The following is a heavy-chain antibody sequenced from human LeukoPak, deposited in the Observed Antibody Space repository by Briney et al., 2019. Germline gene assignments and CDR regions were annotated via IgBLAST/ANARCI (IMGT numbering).Heavy chain of an antibody. Sequence: ASVNVSCKASGGTFSHYAISWVRLAPGQGLEWMGRIMPILDITHYAQKFQGRVTISADKSTSTAYMDLSGLRSEDTAVYYCTTTHDSRELRQGDSWGQETLVTVSS. CDR2: IMPILDIT. CDR1: GGTFSHYA. J-gene: IGHJ4*02. V-gene: IGHV1-69*04. CDR3: TTTHDSRELRQGDS. D-gene: IGHD3-10*01.